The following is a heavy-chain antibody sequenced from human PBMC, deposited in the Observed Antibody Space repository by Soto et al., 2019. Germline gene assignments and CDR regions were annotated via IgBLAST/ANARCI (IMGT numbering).Heavy chain of an antibody. CDR3: ARQGGSSGIWYFDY. CDR1: GFTFSGYA. Sequence: QVQLVESGGGVVQPGRSLRLSCAASGFTFSGYAMHWVRQAPGKGLEWVAATSYDENYKYYADSVNGRFTISRDNSKNTLFLQMNSLRTEDTAVYYCARQGGSSGIWYFDYWGQGSLVTVSS. CDR2: TSYDENYK. D-gene: IGHD6-6*01. V-gene: IGHV3-30*04. J-gene: IGHJ4*02.